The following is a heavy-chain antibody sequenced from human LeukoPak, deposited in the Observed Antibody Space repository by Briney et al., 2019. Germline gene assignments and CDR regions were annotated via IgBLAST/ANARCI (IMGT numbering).Heavy chain of an antibody. J-gene: IGHJ4*02. CDR2: ISYDGSNK. D-gene: IGHD6-13*01. Sequence: PGGSLRLSCAASGFTFSSYSMNWVRQAPGKGLEWVAVISYDGSNKYCADSVKGRFTISRDNSKNTLYLQMNSLRAEDTAVYYCAKKSSSSWQYFDYWGQGTLVTVSS. CDR1: GFTFSSYS. V-gene: IGHV3-30*18. CDR3: AKKSSSSWQYFDY.